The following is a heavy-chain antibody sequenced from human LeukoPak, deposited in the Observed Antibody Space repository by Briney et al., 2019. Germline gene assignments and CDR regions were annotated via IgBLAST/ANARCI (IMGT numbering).Heavy chain of an antibody. Sequence: GVSLRLSCAASGFTFSSYWMSCVRQAPGKGLEWVANIKQDGSEKYYVDSVKGRFTISRDNAKNSLYLQMNSLRAEDTAVYYCARDFFEVITHDAFDIWGQGTMVTVSS. CDR2: IKQDGSEK. CDR1: GFTFSSYW. V-gene: IGHV3-7*01. CDR3: ARDFFEVITHDAFDI. J-gene: IGHJ3*02. D-gene: IGHD3-22*01.